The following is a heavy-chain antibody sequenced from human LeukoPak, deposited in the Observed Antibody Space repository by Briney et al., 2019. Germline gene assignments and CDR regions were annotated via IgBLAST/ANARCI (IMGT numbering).Heavy chain of an antibody. CDR3: ARQSRDGSKSRGYYFDS. V-gene: IGHV5-51*01. D-gene: IGHD3-10*01. Sequence: GESLKISCKGSGYSFTSYWIGWVRQMPGKGLEWMGIIYPGDSDTRYSPSFQGQVTISADRSISTVYLQWRSLKASDTAMYYCARQSRDGSKSRGYYFDSWGQGTLVTVSS. CDR2: IYPGDSDT. CDR1: GYSFTSYW. J-gene: IGHJ4*02.